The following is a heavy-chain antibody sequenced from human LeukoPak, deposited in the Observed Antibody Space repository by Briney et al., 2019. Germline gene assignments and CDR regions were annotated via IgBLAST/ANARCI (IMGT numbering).Heavy chain of an antibody. CDR3: ARGRVHDYVWGSYRFNWFDP. V-gene: IGHV4-34*01. CDR2: INHSGST. CDR1: GGSFSGYY. D-gene: IGHD3-16*02. Sequence: SETLSLTCAVYGGSFSGYYWSWIRQPPGKGLEWIGEINHSGSTNYNPSLKSRVTISVDTSKNQFSLELSSVTAADTAVYYCARGRVHDYVWGSYRFNWFDPWGQGTLVTVSS. J-gene: IGHJ5*02.